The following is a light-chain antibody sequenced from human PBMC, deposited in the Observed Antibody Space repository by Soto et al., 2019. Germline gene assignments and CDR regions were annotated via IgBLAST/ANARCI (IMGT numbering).Light chain of an antibody. CDR3: CSYAGSSYV. J-gene: IGLJ1*01. CDR2: EGS. CDR1: SSDVGSYNL. Sequence: QFVLTQPASVSGSPGQSITISCTGNSSDVGSYNLVSWYQQHPGKAPKLMIYEGSKRPSGVSNRFSGSKSGNTASLTISGLQAEDEADYYCCSYAGSSYVFGTRTKVTVL. V-gene: IGLV2-23*01.